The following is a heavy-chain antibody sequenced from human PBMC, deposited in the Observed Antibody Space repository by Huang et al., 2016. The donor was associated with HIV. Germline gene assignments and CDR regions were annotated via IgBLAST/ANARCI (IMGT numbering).Heavy chain of an antibody. J-gene: IGHJ6*02. Sequence: LVESGGGVVQPGGSRRLSFAGSTATFNASWLSWVRQRSGQGMELVANIKQDGSEKYYMESVEGRFNISRDNVKKLLFLEMNNLRVADTAVYYCATKASAMDIWGQGTTVIVSS. CDR1: TATFNASW. V-gene: IGHV3-7*01. CDR3: ATKASAMDI. CDR2: IKQDGSEK. D-gene: IGHD1-7*01.